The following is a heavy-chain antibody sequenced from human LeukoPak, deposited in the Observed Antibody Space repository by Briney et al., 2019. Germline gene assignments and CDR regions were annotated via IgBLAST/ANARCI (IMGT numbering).Heavy chain of an antibody. D-gene: IGHD3-10*01. Sequence: PSETLSLTCTVSGGSISTYYWSCIRQPAGKGLEWIGRIDASGKTDYNPSLKGRVTMSVDTFKNQFSLNLSSVTAADTAIYYCASSLYYYTSGAGFDYWGQGTLVTVSS. V-gene: IGHV4-4*07. CDR3: ASSLYYYTSGAGFDY. CDR1: GGSISTYY. J-gene: IGHJ4*02. CDR2: IDASGKT.